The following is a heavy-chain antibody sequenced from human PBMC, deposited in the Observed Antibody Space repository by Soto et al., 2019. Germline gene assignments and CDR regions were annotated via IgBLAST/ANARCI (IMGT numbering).Heavy chain of an antibody. CDR2: ISYDGSNK. D-gene: IGHD6-19*01. V-gene: IGHV3-30-3*01. CDR1: GFTFSSYA. Sequence: GGSLRLSCAASGFTFSSYAMHWVRQAPGKGLEWVAVISYDGSNKYYADSVKGRFTISRDNSKNTLYLQMNSLRAEDTAVYYCARDSDVYSSGWPDFDYWGQGTLVTVSS. J-gene: IGHJ4*02. CDR3: ARDSDVYSSGWPDFDY.